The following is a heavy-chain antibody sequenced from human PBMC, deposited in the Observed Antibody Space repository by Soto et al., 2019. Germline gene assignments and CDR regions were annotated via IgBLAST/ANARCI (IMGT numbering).Heavy chain of an antibody. V-gene: IGHV4-61*01. Sequence: SETLSLTCTVSGGSVSSGSYYWGWIREPPGKGLEWIGYIYYSGSTNYNPSLKSRVTISVDTSKNQFSLKLSSVTAADTAVYYCARDAPTRRYDSSGYFELDYYGMDVWGQGTTVTVSS. CDR2: IYYSGST. CDR3: ARDAPTRRYDSSGYFELDYYGMDV. D-gene: IGHD3-22*01. CDR1: GGSVSSGSYY. J-gene: IGHJ6*02.